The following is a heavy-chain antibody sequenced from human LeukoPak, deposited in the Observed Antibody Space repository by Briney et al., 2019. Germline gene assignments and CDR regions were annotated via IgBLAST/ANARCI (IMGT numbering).Heavy chain of an antibody. Sequence: GGSLRLSCAASGFTFNSYAMHWVRQAPGKGLEWVAVIWYDGSNKYYADSVKGRFTISRDNSKNTLYLQMNSLRAEDTAVYYCAREAGTYGMDVWGQGTTVTVSS. CDR2: IWYDGSNK. CDR1: GFTFNSYA. D-gene: IGHD1-1*01. CDR3: AREAGTYGMDV. V-gene: IGHV3-33*08. J-gene: IGHJ6*02.